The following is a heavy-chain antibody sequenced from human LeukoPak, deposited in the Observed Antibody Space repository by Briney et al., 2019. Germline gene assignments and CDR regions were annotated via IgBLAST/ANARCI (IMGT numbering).Heavy chain of an antibody. CDR3: ARDGSGNYYFDY. V-gene: IGHV1-3*01. CDR1: GYTFTAYA. Sequence: GASVKVSRKTSGYTFTAYAIHWVRQAPGQRLEWMGWINAGSGNTYYSQEFQGRITIARDTSASIAYMELSSLRSEDTAVYYCARDGSGNYYFDYWGQGTLVTVSS. CDR2: INAGSGNT. J-gene: IGHJ4*02. D-gene: IGHD3-3*01.